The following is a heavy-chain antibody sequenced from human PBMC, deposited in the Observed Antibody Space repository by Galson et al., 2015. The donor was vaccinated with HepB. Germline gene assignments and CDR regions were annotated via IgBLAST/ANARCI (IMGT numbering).Heavy chain of an antibody. Sequence: SLRLSCAASGFTFSSYAMHWVRQAPGKGLEWVAVISYDGSNKYYADSVKGRFTISRDNSKNTLYLQMNSLRAEDTAVYYCARGSWIRLSEIWGQGTMVTVSS. V-gene: IGHV3-30*04. CDR1: GFTFSSYA. CDR2: ISYDGSNK. CDR3: ARGSWIRLSEI. D-gene: IGHD5-18*01. J-gene: IGHJ3*02.